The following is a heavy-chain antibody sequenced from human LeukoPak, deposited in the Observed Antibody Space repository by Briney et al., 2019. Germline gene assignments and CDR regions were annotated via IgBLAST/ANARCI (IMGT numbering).Heavy chain of an antibody. D-gene: IGHD6-13*01. Sequence: SETLSLTCTVSGGSISSSSYYWGWIRQPPGKGLEWIGSIYYSGSTYYNPSLKSRVTISVDTSKNQFSLKVISVTAADTAVYYCARGVIATGGNDFDYWGQGTLVTVSS. V-gene: IGHV4-39*07. CDR2: IYYSGST. J-gene: IGHJ4*02. CDR3: ARGVIATGGNDFDY. CDR1: GGSISSSSYY.